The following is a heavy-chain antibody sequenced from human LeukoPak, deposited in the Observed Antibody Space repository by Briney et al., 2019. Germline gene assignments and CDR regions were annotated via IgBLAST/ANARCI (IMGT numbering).Heavy chain of an antibody. V-gene: IGHV3-23*01. Sequence: GGSLRLSCTASGFKFGDYAMNWVRQAPGKGLEWVSAISGSGGSTYYADSVKGRFTISRDNSKNTLYLQMNSLRAEDTAVYYCVTRNAFDIWGQGTMVSVSS. J-gene: IGHJ3*02. CDR2: ISGSGGST. CDR3: VTRNAFDI. CDR1: GFKFGDYA. D-gene: IGHD1-14*01.